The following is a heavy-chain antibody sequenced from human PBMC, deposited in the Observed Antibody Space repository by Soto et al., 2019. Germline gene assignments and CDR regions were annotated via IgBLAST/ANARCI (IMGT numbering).Heavy chain of an antibody. D-gene: IGHD3-9*01. CDR2: ISTSGGNT. Sequence: PGGSLRLSCAASGSTFSRYAMSWVRQAPGKGLEWVSAISTSGGNTYYADSVKGRFTISRDNSKNTLYLQMNSLRADDTAVYYCAKVLEVDISVYYYGMDVWGQGTTVTVSS. CDR3: AKVLEVDISVYYYGMDV. CDR1: GSTFSRYA. J-gene: IGHJ6*02. V-gene: IGHV3-23*01.